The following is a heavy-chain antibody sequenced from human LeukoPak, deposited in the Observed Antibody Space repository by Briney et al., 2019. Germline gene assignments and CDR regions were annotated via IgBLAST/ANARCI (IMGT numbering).Heavy chain of an antibody. CDR2: IYHSGST. CDR3: ARGGYDYPLFNWFDP. J-gene: IGHJ5*02. D-gene: IGHD5-12*01. V-gene: IGHV4-30-2*01. CDR1: GGSISSGGYS. Sequence: NSSETLSLTCAVSGGSISSGGYSWSWIRQPPGKGLEWIGYIYHSGSTYYNPSLKSRVTISVDRSKNQFSLKLSSVTAADTAVYYCARGGYDYPLFNWFDPWGQGTLVTVSS.